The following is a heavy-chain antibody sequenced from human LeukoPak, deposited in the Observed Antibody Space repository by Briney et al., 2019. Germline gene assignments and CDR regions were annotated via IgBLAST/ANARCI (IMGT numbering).Heavy chain of an antibody. D-gene: IGHD3-10*01. CDR2: INAGNGNT. CDR1: GYTFTSYA. J-gene: IGHJ3*02. V-gene: IGHV1-3*01. CDR3: ARVRGRWFGEFPYDAFDI. Sequence: AASVKVSCKASGYTFTSYAMHWVRQAPGQRLEWMGWINAGNGNTKYSQKFQGRVTITRDTSASTAYMELSSLRSEDTAVYYCARVRGRWFGEFPYDAFDIWGQGTMVTVSS.